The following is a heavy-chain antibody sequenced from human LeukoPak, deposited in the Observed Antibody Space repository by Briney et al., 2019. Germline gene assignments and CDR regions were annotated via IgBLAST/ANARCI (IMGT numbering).Heavy chain of an antibody. Sequence: ASVKVSCKASGYTFTSYGISWVRQAPGQGLEWMGWISAYNGNTNYAQKLQGRVTMTTGTSTSTAHMELRSLRSDDTAVYYCARGPYYYDSSGYYMYWGQGTLVTVSS. CDR3: ARGPYYYDSSGYYMY. D-gene: IGHD3-22*01. CDR2: ISAYNGNT. V-gene: IGHV1-18*01. CDR1: GYTFTSYG. J-gene: IGHJ4*02.